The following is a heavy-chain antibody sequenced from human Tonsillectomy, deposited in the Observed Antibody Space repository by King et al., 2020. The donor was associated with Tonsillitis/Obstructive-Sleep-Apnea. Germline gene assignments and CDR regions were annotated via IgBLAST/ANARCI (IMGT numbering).Heavy chain of an antibody. CDR3: ARPGPYYDFWYY. V-gene: IGHV3-74*01. CDR2: IISNGSAK. D-gene: IGHD3-3*01. Sequence: VQLVESGGGLVQPGGSLRLSCAASGFTFSSYGMHWVRQAPGKGLLWFSGIISNGSAKSYADPVKGRFTISRDNAKNTLYLQMNSLRAEDTAVYYCARPGPYYDFWYYWGQGTLVTVSS. J-gene: IGHJ4*02. CDR1: GFTFSSYG.